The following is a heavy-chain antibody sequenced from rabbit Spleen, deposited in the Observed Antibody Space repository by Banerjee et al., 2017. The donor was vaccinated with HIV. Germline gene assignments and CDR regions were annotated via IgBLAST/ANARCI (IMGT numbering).Heavy chain of an antibody. D-gene: IGHD4-1*01. Sequence: QEQLVESGGGLVQPEGSLTLTCKASGFSFGDRDVMCWVRQAPGKGLEWIACINAVTGKAVYANWAKGRFTFSKTSSTTVTLQMTSLTAADTATYFCARDFPNNGWGDYIDVYFNLWGPGTLVTVS. CDR1: GFSFGDRDV. V-gene: IGHV1S45*01. J-gene: IGHJ4*01. CDR2: INAVTGKA. CDR3: ARDFPNNGWGDYIDVYFNL.